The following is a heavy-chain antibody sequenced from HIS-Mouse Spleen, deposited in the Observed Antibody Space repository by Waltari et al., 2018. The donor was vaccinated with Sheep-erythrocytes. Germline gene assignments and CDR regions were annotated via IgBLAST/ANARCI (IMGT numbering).Heavy chain of an antibody. V-gene: IGHV4-34*01. CDR3: ARGRVAAAGTGNYYYYGMDV. Sequence: QVQLQQWGAGLLKPSETLSLTCAVYGGSFRGYYWSWIRPPPGKGREWIGEINHSGSTNYNPSLKSRVTISVDTSKNQFSLKLSSVTAADTAVYYCARGRVAAAGTGNYYYYGMDVWGQGTTVTVSS. D-gene: IGHD6-13*01. CDR1: GGSFRGYY. J-gene: IGHJ6*02. CDR2: INHSGST.